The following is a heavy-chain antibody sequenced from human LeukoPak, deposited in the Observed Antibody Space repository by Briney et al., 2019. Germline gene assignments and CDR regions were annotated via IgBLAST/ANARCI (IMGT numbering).Heavy chain of an antibody. CDR3: ARSQWLEYYYYYMNV. Sequence: SVKVSCKASGGTFSSYAISWVRQAPGQGLEWMGGIIPVFGTANYAQKFQGRVTITADESTSTAYMELSSLRSEDTAVYYCARSQWLEYYYYYMNVWGKGTTVTISS. D-gene: IGHD6-19*01. CDR1: GGTFSSYA. CDR2: IIPVFGTA. V-gene: IGHV1-69*13. J-gene: IGHJ6*03.